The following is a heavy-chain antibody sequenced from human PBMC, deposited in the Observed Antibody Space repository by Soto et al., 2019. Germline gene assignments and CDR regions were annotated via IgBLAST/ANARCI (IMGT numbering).Heavy chain of an antibody. CDR1: GCTFSSYW. D-gene: IGHD1-1*01. V-gene: IGHV3-7*03. J-gene: IGHJ1*01. CDR2: INHDVRDE. Sequence: GSLRLSCAASGCTFSSYWMRWGRQAPVKGLECVANINHDVRDEYYFDSVYFRFTISRDNAKNSLYLQLNSLRAEDSALHYCARSRNLDTWGQGNFVTVSS. CDR3: ARSRNLDT.